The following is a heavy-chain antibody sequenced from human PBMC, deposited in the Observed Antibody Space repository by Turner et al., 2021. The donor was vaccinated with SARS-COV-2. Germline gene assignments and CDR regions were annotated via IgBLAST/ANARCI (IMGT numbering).Heavy chain of an antibody. CDR1: GYTLIELS. V-gene: IGHV1-24*01. J-gene: IGHJ4*02. CDR3: ATGYAYCGGDCSIHY. D-gene: IGHD2-21*02. Sequence: QVQLVQSVAEVKKPGASVKVCCKVSGYTLIELSMHWVRQAPGKGLEWMGGFDPEDGETIYAQKFQGRVTMTEDTSTDTAYMELSSLRSEDTAVYYCATGYAYCGGDCSIHYWGQGTLVTVSS. CDR2: FDPEDGET.